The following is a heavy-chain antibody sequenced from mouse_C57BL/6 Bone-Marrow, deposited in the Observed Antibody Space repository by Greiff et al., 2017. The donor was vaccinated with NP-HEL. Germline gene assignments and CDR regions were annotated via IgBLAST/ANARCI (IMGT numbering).Heavy chain of an antibody. CDR1: GYTFTSYG. CDR3: ARGNYYSNLYYAMDY. CDR2: IYPRSGNT. D-gene: IGHD2-5*01. V-gene: IGHV1-81*01. J-gene: IGHJ4*01. Sequence: QVQLKESGAELARPGASVKLSCKASGYTFTSYGISWVKQRTGQGLEWIGEIYPRSGNTYYNEKFKGKATLTADKSSSTAYMELRSLTSEDSAVYFCARGNYYSNLYYAMDYWGQGTSVTVSS.